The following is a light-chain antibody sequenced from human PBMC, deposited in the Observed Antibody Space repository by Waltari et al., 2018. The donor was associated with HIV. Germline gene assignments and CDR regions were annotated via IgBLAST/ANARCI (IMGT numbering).Light chain of an antibody. CDR2: DVS. Sequence: QSALTQPASVSGSPGQSITISCTGPSNDIGSSNYVSWHQQHPDEAPQLIIHDVSDRPSGISNRFSGSKSGNTASLTISGLQTEDEADYYCSSYTSSITYVFGSGTRVTVL. CDR3: SSYTSSITYV. V-gene: IGLV2-14*03. CDR1: SNDIGSSNY. J-gene: IGLJ1*01.